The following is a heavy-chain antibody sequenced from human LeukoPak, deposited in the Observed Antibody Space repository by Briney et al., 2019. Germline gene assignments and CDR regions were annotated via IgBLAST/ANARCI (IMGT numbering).Heavy chain of an antibody. Sequence: SQTLSLTCTVSGGSISSGGYYWSWIRQHPGKGLEWIGYIYYSGSTYYNPSLKSRVTISVDTSKNQFSLKLSSVTAADTAVYYCARGERITMVRGVFTWLDPWGQGTLVTVSS. CDR1: GGSISSGGYY. CDR2: IYYSGST. J-gene: IGHJ5*02. D-gene: IGHD3-10*01. CDR3: ARGERITMVRGVFTWLDP. V-gene: IGHV4-31*03.